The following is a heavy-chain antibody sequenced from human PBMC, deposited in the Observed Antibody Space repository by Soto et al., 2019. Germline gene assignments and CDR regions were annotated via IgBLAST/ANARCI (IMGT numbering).Heavy chain of an antibody. D-gene: IGHD4-17*01. CDR1: GGTFSSYA. CDR3: ATHGDYENYYFDY. V-gene: IGHV1-69*13. J-gene: IGHJ4*02. CDR2: IIPIFGTA. Sequence: GASVKVSCKASGGTFSSYAISWVRQAPGQGLEWMGGIIPIFGTANYAQKFQGRVTITADESTSTAYMELSSLRSEDTAVYYCATHGDYENYYFDYWGQGTLVTVYS.